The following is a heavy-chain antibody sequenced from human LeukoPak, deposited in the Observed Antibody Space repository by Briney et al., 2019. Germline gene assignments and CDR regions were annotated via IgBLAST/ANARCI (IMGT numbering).Heavy chain of an antibody. Sequence: GASVKVSCKASGYTFTSYGISWVRQAPGQGLEWMGWISAYSGNTNYAQKLQGRVTMTTDTSTSTAYMELRSLRSDDTAVYYCATTNRWELLNPGDYWGQGTLVTVSS. CDR2: ISAYSGNT. D-gene: IGHD1-26*01. V-gene: IGHV1-18*01. J-gene: IGHJ4*02. CDR3: ATTNRWELLNPGDY. CDR1: GYTFTSYG.